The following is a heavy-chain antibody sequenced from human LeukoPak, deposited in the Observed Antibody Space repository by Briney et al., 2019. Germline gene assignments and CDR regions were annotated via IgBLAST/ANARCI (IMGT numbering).Heavy chain of an antibody. J-gene: IGHJ5*02. CDR1: GGSFGGYY. V-gene: IGHV4-34*01. CDR3: ARKQRWFDP. CDR2: IKHSVST. Sequence: SETLSLTCAVYGGSFGGYYWSGIRQPPGKGLEWIGEIKHSVSTNYNPSLKSRVTISVDTSKNQFSLKLSSVTAADTAVYYCARKQRWFDPWGQGTLVTVSS.